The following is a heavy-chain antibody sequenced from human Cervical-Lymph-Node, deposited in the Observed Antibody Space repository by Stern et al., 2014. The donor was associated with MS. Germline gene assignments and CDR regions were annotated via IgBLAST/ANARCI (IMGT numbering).Heavy chain of an antibody. CDR3: AIYAETYYYDSSDPGAFDI. Sequence: EVQLVESGAEVKKPGESLKISCKGSGYSFTSYWIGWVRQMPGKGLEWMGILHPGDSDPRYSPSFQGQVPISADRSISTAYLQWSSLKASDTAMYYCAIYAETYYYDSSDPGAFDIWGQGTMFTVSS. J-gene: IGHJ3*02. V-gene: IGHV5-51*03. D-gene: IGHD3-22*01. CDR1: GYSFTSYW. CDR2: LHPGDSDP.